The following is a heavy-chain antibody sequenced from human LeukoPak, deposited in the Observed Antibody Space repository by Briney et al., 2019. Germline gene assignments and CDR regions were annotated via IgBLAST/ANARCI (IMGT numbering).Heavy chain of an antibody. Sequence: TGGSLRLSCAASGFTFSSTWMSWVRQAPGKGLEWVGNIQPDGSEGYPVDSVKGRFTISRDNARNSLFLQMNSLRSEDTAVYYCARMDYYDSRDNWFDPWGQGTLVTVSS. CDR3: ARMDYYDSRDNWFDP. V-gene: IGHV3-7*03. CDR1: GFTFSSTW. D-gene: IGHD3-22*01. J-gene: IGHJ5*02. CDR2: IQPDGSEG.